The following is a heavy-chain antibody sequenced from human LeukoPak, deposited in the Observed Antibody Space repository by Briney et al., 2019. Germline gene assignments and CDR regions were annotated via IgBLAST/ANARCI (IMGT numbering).Heavy chain of an antibody. D-gene: IGHD2-15*01. J-gene: IGHJ4*02. Sequence: GGSLRLSCTVSGFTVSSNSMSWVRQAPGKGLEWVSFIYSAGSTHYSDSVKGRFTISIDNSKNTLYLQMNSLRAEDTAVYYCAKAGAVVVVAAKYFDYWGQGTLVTVSS. CDR1: GFTVSSNS. V-gene: IGHV3-53*01. CDR3: AKAGAVVVVAAKYFDY. CDR2: IYSAGST.